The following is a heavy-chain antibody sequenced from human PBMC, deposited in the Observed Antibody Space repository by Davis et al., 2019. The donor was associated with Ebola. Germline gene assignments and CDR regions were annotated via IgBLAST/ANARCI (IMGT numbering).Heavy chain of an antibody. Sequence: SQTLSPTCALYGGSFSGYYWSWIRQSPGKGLEWIGEINHSGSTNYNPSLKSRVTISVDTSKNQFSLKLSSVTAADTAVYYCARGRWYEGWFDPWGQGTLVTVSS. V-gene: IGHV4-34*01. CDR3: ARGRWYEGWFDP. CDR1: GGSFSGYY. J-gene: IGHJ5*02. CDR2: INHSGST. D-gene: IGHD4-23*01.